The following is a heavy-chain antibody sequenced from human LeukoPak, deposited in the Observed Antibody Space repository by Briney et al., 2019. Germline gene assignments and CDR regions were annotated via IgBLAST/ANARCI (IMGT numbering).Heavy chain of an antibody. CDR3: ASEGSYRVRTYFDY. CDR2: ISYDGSNK. D-gene: IGHD1-26*01. Sequence: PGGSLRLSCAASGFTFSSYAMHWVRQAPGKGLGWVAVISYDGSNKYYADSVKGRFTISRDNSKNTLYLQMNSLRAEDTAVYYCASEGSYRVRTYFDYWGQGTLVTVSS. CDR1: GFTFSSYA. V-gene: IGHV3-30-3*01. J-gene: IGHJ4*02.